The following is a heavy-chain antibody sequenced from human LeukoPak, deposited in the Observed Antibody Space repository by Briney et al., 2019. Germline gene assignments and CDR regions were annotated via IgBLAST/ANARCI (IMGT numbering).Heavy chain of an antibody. CDR1: GYTFTGYY. V-gene: IGHV1-2*02. J-gene: IGHJ4*02. CDR2: INPNSGGT. D-gene: IGHD2-15*01. Sequence: GASVKVSCKTSGYTFTGYYMNWVRQAPGQRPEWVGWINPNSGGTNYAQKFKGRVTMTRDTSISTAYMELSSLRSEDTAVYYCARQTCGGSCYFDYWGQGTLVTVSS. CDR3: ARQTCGGSCYFDY.